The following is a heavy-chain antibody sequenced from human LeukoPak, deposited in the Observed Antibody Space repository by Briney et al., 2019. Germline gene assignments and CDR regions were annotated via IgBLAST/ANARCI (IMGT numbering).Heavy chain of an antibody. CDR1: GYTFTSYY. CDR3: ARTKPIALFDP. J-gene: IGHJ5*02. CDR2: INPSGGST. V-gene: IGHV1-46*01. Sequence: ASVKVSCKASGYTFTSYYMHWVRQAPGQGLEWMGIINPSGGSTSYAQKFQGRVTMTRDMSTSTVYMELSNLRSEDTAVYYCARTKPIALFDPWGQGTLVTVSS. D-gene: IGHD1-14*01.